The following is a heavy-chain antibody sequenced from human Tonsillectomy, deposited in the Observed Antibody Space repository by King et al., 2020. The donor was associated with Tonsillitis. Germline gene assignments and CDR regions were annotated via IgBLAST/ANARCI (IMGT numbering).Heavy chain of an antibody. CDR3: ARDHDWNDVVYFDY. CDR2: IYTSGST. J-gene: IGHJ4*02. Sequence: QLQESGPGLVKPSETLSLTCTVSGGSISSYYWSWIRQPAGKGLEWIGRIYTSGSTNYNPSLKSRVTMSVDTSKNQFSLKLSSVTAADTAVYYCARDHDWNDVVYFDYWGKGTLVTVSS. D-gene: IGHD1-1*01. V-gene: IGHV4-4*07. CDR1: GGSISSYY.